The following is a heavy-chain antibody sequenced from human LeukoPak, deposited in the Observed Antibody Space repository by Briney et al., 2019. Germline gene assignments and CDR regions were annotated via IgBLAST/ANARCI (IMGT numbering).Heavy chain of an antibody. D-gene: IGHD2/OR15-2a*01. Sequence: PSETLSLTCTVSGGSIFSNRDYWGWIRQPPGKGLEWIASIHYSGATYYNSPLQSRLTISTDTSKNHFSLKVTSVTASDTALYYCARQRDRIGAFDIWGQGTMAIVSS. V-gene: IGHV4-39*01. CDR3: ARQRDRIGAFDI. CDR1: GGSIFSNRDY. J-gene: IGHJ3*02. CDR2: IHYSGAT.